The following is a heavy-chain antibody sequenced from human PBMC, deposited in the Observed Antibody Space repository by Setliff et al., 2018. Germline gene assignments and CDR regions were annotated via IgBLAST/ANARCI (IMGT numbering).Heavy chain of an antibody. CDR2: IKGKNDGLAT. V-gene: IGHV3-15*07. CDR1: GFTFSTAW. J-gene: IGHJ3*01. Sequence: GGSLRLSCAASGFTFSTAWMNWVRQASGKGLEWVGRIKGKNDGLATDYAAPVKGRFTISRDDSKNTLYLQMNSLKTEDTAVYYCTTDPSPTFGGVIGAAFDFWGQGTMVTVSS. CDR3: TTDPSPTFGGVIGAAFDF. D-gene: IGHD3-16*01.